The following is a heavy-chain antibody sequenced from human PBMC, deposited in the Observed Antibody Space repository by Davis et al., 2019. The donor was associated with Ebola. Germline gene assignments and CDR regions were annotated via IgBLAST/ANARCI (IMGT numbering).Heavy chain of an antibody. CDR1: GGSISNYY. V-gene: IGHV4-59*01. CDR2: IYNSGST. Sequence: MPSETLSLTCTVSGGSISNYYWHWIRQSPGKGLEWIGYIYNSGSTNYSPSLRSRVTISVDTSKNQFSLRLSSVTAADTAVYFCARFDYSDYYYFDNWGQGILVTVSS. CDR3: ARFDYSDYYYFDN. J-gene: IGHJ4*02. D-gene: IGHD4-11*01.